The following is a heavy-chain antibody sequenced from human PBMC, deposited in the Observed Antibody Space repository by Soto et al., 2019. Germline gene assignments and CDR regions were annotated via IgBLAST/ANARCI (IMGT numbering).Heavy chain of an antibody. CDR2: IWYDGSNK. D-gene: IGHD3-22*01. CDR3: ARDLGYYDSSGH. V-gene: IGHV3-33*01. J-gene: IGHJ4*02. Sequence: PGGSLRLSCAASGFTFSTYGMHWVRQAPGKGLEWVAVIWYDGSNKYYADSVKGRFTISRDNSKNTLYLQMNSLRAEGTAVYYCARDLGYYDSSGHWGQGTLVTVSS. CDR1: GFTFSTYG.